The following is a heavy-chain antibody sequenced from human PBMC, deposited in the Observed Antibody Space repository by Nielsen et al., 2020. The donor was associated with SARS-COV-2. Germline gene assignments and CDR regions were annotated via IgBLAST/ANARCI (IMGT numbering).Heavy chain of an antibody. D-gene: IGHD6-19*01. CDR2: IYSGGST. J-gene: IGHJ3*02. Sequence: GESLKISCAASGFTVSSNYMSWVRQAPGKGLEWVSVIYSGGSTYYADSVKGRFTISRDNSKNTLYLQMNSLRAEDTAVYYCARARLDAFDIWGQGTMVTVSS. CDR1: GFTVSSNY. CDR3: ARARLDAFDI. V-gene: IGHV3-53*01.